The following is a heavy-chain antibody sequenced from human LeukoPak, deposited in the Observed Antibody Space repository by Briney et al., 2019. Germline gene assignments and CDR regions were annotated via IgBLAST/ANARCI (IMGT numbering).Heavy chain of an antibody. D-gene: IGHD6-13*01. CDR1: GGSISSYY. J-gene: IGHJ6*03. CDR2: IYTSGST. CDR3: ARDSRGIAAAGTGYYYYYYMDV. V-gene: IGHV4-4*07. Sequence: SETLSLTCTVSGGSISSYYWSWIRQPAGKGLEWIGRIYTSGSTNYNPSHKSRVTMSVDTSKNQFSLKLTSVTAADTAVYYCARDSRGIAAAGTGYYYYYYMDVWGKGTTVTVSS.